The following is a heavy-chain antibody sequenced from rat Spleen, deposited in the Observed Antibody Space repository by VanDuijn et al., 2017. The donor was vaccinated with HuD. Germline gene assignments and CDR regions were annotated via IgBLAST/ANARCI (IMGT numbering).Heavy chain of an antibody. CDR1: GYSITSNY. Sequence: EVELQESGPGLVKPSQSLSLTCSVTGYSITSNYWAWIRKFPGNKMEWMGYISYSGSTSYNPSIKSRISITRDTSKNQFFLQLNSVTTEDTATYYCATGGTYNSGYEIWFAYWGQGTLVTVSS. CDR2: ISYSGST. CDR3: ATGGTYNSGYEIWFAY. J-gene: IGHJ3*01. D-gene: IGHD4-3*01. V-gene: IGHV3-1*01.